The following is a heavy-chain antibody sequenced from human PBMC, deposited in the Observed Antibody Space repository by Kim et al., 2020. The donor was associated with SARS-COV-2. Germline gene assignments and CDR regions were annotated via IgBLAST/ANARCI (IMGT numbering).Heavy chain of an antibody. Sequence: ASVKVSCKTAGYSFSSSGISWVRQAPGQGLEWVGWISAYNGNTNYAQRLQGRVTMTTDTSTSTAYMELRSLRSDDTAVYYCASATSGYYYASGGYFDHWGQGTLATVSS. CDR1: GYSFSSSG. CDR3: ASATSGYYYASGGYFDH. D-gene: IGHD3-22*01. J-gene: IGHJ4*02. V-gene: IGHV1-18*01. CDR2: ISAYNGNT.